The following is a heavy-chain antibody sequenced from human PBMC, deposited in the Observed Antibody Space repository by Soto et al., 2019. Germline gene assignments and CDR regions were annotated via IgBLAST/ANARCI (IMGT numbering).Heavy chain of an antibody. Sequence: QVQLQESGPGLVKPSQTLSLTCTVSGGSISSGGYYWSWIRQHPGKGLEWIGYIDYSGNTYYSPSLKSRLTISLDTSKNQFSLKLSSVTAADAALYYCASHYLLYGMEVWGQGTTVTVSS. J-gene: IGHJ6*02. CDR2: IDYSGNT. CDR3: ASHYLLYGMEV. CDR1: GGSISSGGYY. V-gene: IGHV4-31*03. D-gene: IGHD1-26*01.